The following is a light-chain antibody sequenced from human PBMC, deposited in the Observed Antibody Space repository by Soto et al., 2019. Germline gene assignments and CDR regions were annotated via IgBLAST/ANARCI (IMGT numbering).Light chain of an antibody. CDR3: QQYGSSPWT. V-gene: IGKV3-20*01. J-gene: IGKJ1*01. CDR2: GAS. Sequence: EIGVTQYAGTLPLAPGERATLSCRASPSVGSSYLAWYQQKPGQAPRLLIDGASSRATDIPDRFTGSGSGTDFTLTISRLEPEDFAVYYCQQYGSSPWTFGQGTKVEIK. CDR1: PSVGSSY.